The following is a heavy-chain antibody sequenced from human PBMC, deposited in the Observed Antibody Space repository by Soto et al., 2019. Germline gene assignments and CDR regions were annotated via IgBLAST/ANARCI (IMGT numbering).Heavy chain of an antibody. J-gene: IGHJ4*02. Sequence: QVQLVQSGAEVKKPGSSVKVSCKASGGIFSSYATNWVRQAPGQGLEWMGGIIRFFGTANYAQKFQGRVTISADESTDTVYMELPSLRSEDTAVYYCAAPTSCSGGSCPIDYWGQGPLVTVSS. CDR1: GGIFSSYA. CDR3: AAPTSCSGGSCPIDY. V-gene: IGHV1-69*12. D-gene: IGHD2-15*01. CDR2: IIRFFGTA.